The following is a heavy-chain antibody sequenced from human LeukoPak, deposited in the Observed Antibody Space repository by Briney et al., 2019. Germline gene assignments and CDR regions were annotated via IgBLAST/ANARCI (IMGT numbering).Heavy chain of an antibody. CDR2: IYYSGGT. D-gene: IGHD3-3*01. CDR3: ARVRLLYYDFWSGQTPEYYFDY. CDR1: GGSISSGGYY. J-gene: IGHJ4*02. Sequence: PSQTLSLTCTVSGGSISSGGYYWSWIRQHPGKGLEWIGYIYYSGGTYYNPPLKSRVTISVGTSKNQFSLKLSSVTAADTAVYYCARVRLLYYDFWSGQTPEYYFDYWGQGTLVTVSS. V-gene: IGHV4-31*03.